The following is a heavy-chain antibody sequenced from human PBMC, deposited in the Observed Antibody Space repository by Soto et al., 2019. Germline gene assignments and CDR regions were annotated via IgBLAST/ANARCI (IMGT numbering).Heavy chain of an antibody. CDR1: GGSVSDKTYY. CDR3: ARTTAVPNSLRSRYFFDY. V-gene: IGHV4-61*01. Sequence: SETLSLTCSVSGGSVSDKTYYWSWIRQPPGKRLEWIGYVYYSGTTNYNPSLKSRVTTSVDLSKNQFSLRLSSVTTADTALYYCARTTAVPNSLRSRYFFDYWGQGTLVTVS. J-gene: IGHJ4*02. CDR2: VYYSGTT. D-gene: IGHD4-17*01.